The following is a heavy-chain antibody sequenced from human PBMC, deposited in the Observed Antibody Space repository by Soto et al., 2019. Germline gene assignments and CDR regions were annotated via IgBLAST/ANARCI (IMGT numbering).Heavy chain of an antibody. V-gene: IGHV1-18*01. D-gene: IGHD5-18*01. CDR3: ARGGGDTDMGLYYYYGKDV. Sequence: ASVKVSCKASGYTFTSYGISWVRQAPGQGLEWMGWISAYNGNTNYAQKLQGRVTMTTDTSTSTAYMELRSLRSDDTAVYYCARGGGDTDMGLYYYYGKDVWGQGTTVTVSS. J-gene: IGHJ6*02. CDR1: GYTFTSYG. CDR2: ISAYNGNT.